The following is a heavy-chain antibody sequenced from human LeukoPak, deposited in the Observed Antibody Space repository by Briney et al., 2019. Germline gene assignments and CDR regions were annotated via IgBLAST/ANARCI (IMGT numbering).Heavy chain of an antibody. CDR3: ASWPGAWYGEDY. CDR1: GFAVSSHY. CDR2: IFGGGGT. J-gene: IGHJ4*02. D-gene: IGHD3-10*01. V-gene: IGHV3-53*01. Sequence: GGSLRLSCAASGFAVSSHYMAWVRQPPGKGLEWVSIIFGGGGTYYAGSVRGRFTISRDNSQNMLFLQMNSLRTEDTAVYYCASWPGAWYGEDYWGQGTRVTVSS.